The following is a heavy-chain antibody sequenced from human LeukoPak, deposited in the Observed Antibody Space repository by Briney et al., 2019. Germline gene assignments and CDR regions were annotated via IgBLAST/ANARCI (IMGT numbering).Heavy chain of an antibody. CDR3: ARGKRIAAAGTRFDY. V-gene: IGHV4-59*01. D-gene: IGHD6-13*01. CDR1: GGSISSYY. CDR2: IYYSGST. J-gene: IGHJ4*02. Sequence: PSETLSLTCTVSGGSISSYYWSWIRQPPGKGLEWIGYIYYSGSTNYNPSLKSRVTISVDTSKNQFSLKLSSVTAADTAVYYCARGKRIAAAGTRFDYWGQGTLVTVSS.